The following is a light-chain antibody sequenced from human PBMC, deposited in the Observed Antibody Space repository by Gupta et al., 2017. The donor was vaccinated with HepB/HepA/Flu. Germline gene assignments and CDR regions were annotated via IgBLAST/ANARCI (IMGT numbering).Light chain of an antibody. CDR2: DVT. CDR3: SSCTTTGTLVI. J-gene: IGLJ2*01. CDR1: NSDVGANDC. Sequence: QSALTPPASVSGAPGPPITISCTRPNSDVGANDCVSWYQQYPGKAPKLLISDVTYRASGVSHRFTGSKSGSSASLTISGLQADDEADYYCSSCTTTGTLVIFGGGTSLTVL. V-gene: IGLV2-14*03.